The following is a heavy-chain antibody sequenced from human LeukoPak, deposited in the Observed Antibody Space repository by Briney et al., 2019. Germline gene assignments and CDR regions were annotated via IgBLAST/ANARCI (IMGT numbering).Heavy chain of an antibody. Sequence: GGSLRLSCAASGFTFSSYGMHWVRQAPGKGLEWVAFIRYDGSNKYYADSVKGRFTISGDNSKNTLYLQMNSLRAEDTAVYYCAKDLGLSVTGPLVDWGQGTLVTVSS. CDR2: IRYDGSNK. J-gene: IGHJ4*02. D-gene: IGHD2-2*01. CDR1: GFTFSSYG. CDR3: AKDLGLSVTGPLVD. V-gene: IGHV3-30*02.